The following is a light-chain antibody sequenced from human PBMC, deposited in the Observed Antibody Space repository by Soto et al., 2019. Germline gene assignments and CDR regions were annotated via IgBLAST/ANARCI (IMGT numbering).Light chain of an antibody. CDR3: TAWEGSLNNVL. CDR1: GSSIGSNT. V-gene: IGLV1-44*01. Sequence: SVLAQPPSASGTPGQWVTISCSGSGSSIGSNTVNWYRQLPGTAPRLLISGNTQPPSGVPDRFSGSKSGASASLAISGLRTEDEAEYYCTAWEGSLNNVLFGGGTKVTDL. J-gene: IGLJ2*01. CDR2: GNT.